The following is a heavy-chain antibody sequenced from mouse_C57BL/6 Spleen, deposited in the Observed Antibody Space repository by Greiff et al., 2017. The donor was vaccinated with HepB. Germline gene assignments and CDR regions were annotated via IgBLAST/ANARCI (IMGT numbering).Heavy chain of an antibody. J-gene: IGHJ4*01. CDR1: GYAFSSSW. CDR2: IYPGDGDT. CDR3: ARERVDYYGTSYAMDY. Sequence: VQLQQSGPELVKPGASVKISCKASGYAFSSSWMNWVKQRPGKGLEWIGRIYPGDGDTNYNGKFKGKATLTADKSSSTAYMQLSSLTSEDSAVYFCARERVDYYGTSYAMDYWGQGTSVTVSS. V-gene: IGHV1-82*01. D-gene: IGHD1-1*01.